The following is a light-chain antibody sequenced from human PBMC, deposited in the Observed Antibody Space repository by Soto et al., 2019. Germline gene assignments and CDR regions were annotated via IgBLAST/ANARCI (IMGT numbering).Light chain of an antibody. CDR2: GAS. CDR3: QQYNNWWT. J-gene: IGKJ1*01. V-gene: IGKV3-15*01. Sequence: EIVMTQSPATLSVSPGERATLSCRASQSVSSSLAWYQQKPGQAPSLLIYGASISATGIPARFSGSGSGKEFTLTISSLQSEDFAVYYCQQYNNWWTFGQGTKVEVK. CDR1: QSVSSS.